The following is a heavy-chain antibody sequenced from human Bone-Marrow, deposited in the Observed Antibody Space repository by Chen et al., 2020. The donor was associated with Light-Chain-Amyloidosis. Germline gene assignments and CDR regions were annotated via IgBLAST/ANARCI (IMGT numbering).Heavy chain of an antibody. CDR3: ARDDKWAFDY. Sequence: EVPLVESGGGLVKPGGSLRLSCAASGFTFSLYGMHWVRQAPGKGLEWVSSITGGGTSINYADSVRGRFTISGDNARNSLYLQMNSLRAEDTAVYYCARDDKWAFDYWGQGTLVTVSP. CDR2: ITGGGTSI. CDR1: GFTFSLYG. D-gene: IGHD1-26*01. J-gene: IGHJ4*02. V-gene: IGHV3-21*01.